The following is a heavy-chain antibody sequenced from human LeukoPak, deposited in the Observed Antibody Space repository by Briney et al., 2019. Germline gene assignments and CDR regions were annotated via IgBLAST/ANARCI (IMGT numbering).Heavy chain of an antibody. V-gene: IGHV4-38-2*02. D-gene: IGHD4-23*01. CDR1: GYSISSGYY. J-gene: IGHJ5*02. Sequence: SETLSLTCTVSGYSISSGYYWGWIRPPPGKGLEWIGSIYHSGSTYYNPSLKSRVTISVDTSKIQFSLKLSSVTAADTAVYYCAREIRGDYGGINWFDPWGQGTLVSVSS. CDR2: IYHSGST. CDR3: AREIRGDYGGINWFDP.